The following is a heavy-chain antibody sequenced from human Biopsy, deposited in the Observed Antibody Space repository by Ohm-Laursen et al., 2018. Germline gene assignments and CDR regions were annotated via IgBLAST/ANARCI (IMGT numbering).Heavy chain of an antibody. CDR3: AADINVWNVNY. V-gene: IGHV1-24*01. J-gene: IGHJ4*02. Sequence: GSSVKVSCKVSGYTLTALSMHWVRQAPGRGLEWMGGFAPENGKTIYAQKLQDRITMTEDTSTDTAYMELSSLRSEDTAVYYCAADINVWNVNYWGQGTQVTVSS. CDR2: FAPENGKT. D-gene: IGHD1-1*01. CDR1: GYTLTALS.